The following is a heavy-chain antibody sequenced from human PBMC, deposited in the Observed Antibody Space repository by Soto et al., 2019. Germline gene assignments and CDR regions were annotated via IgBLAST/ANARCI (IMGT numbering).Heavy chain of an antibody. CDR2: ISYDGSNN. CDR1: GFTFRSFA. D-gene: IGHD2-21*02. CDR3: ARGYCGGDCYSGDS. J-gene: IGHJ4*02. Sequence: LRLSCAASGFTFRSFAMHWVRQAPGKGLEWVAFISYDGSNNFYADSVKGRFTISRDNSKNTLYLQMNSLRAEDTAMYYCARGYCGGDCYSGDSWGQGALVTVSS. V-gene: IGHV3-30-3*01.